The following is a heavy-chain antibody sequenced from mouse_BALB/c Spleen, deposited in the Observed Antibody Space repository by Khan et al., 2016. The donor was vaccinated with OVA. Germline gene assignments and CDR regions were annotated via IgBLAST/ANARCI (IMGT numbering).Heavy chain of an antibody. Sequence: EVELVESGGGLVKPSRSLYLTCEVTGFSFTSYDVCYVRQPLPEKQLWGVTYRSSGTSTYYHPGLKSRISISRDTARNTFFLQLSSLSTEDTATYYCTREAYWDNHSMAYWGQGTSVTVSS. J-gene: IGHJ4*01. D-gene: IGHD4-1*01. CDR3: TREAYWDNHSMAY. CDR2: YRSSGTST. CDR1: GFSFTSYD. V-gene: IGHV3-2*02.